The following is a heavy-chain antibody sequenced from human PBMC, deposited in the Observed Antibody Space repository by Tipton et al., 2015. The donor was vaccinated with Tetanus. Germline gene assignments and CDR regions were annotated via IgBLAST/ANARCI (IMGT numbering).Heavy chain of an antibody. Sequence: QLVQSGAEVKKPGASMKVSCKAFGYIFTSYGISWVRQAPGQGLEWMGWISGNNGDTKYAQNLQGRVTMTTDTSTSTAYMELRSLRSDDTAVYYCARASGYSYGPRNYFDYWGQGTLVTVSS. J-gene: IGHJ4*02. D-gene: IGHD5-18*01. CDR1: GYIFTSYG. V-gene: IGHV1-18*01. CDR2: ISGNNGDT. CDR3: ARASGYSYGPRNYFDY.